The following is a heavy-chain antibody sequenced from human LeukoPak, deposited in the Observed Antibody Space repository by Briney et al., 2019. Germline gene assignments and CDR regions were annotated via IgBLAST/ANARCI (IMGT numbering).Heavy chain of an antibody. Sequence: GRSLRLSCAASGFTFSSYAMHWVRQAPGKGLEWVAVISYDGSNKYYADSVKGRFTISRDNSKNTLYLQMNSLRAEDTAVYYCASPRDSRSGYYYYYGMDVWGQGTTVTVSS. CDR3: ASPRDSRSGYYYYYGMDV. CDR1: GFTFSSYA. CDR2: ISYDGSNK. J-gene: IGHJ6*02. V-gene: IGHV3-30-3*01. D-gene: IGHD2-15*01.